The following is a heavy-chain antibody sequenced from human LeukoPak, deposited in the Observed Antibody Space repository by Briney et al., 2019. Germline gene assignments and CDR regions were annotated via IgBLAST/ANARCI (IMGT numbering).Heavy chain of an antibody. CDR1: GFTFSSYS. J-gene: IGHJ4*02. Sequence: GGSLRLSCAASGFTFSSYSMNWDRQAPGKGLEWVSSISSSSSYIYYADSVKGRFTISRDNAKNSLYLQMNSLRAEDTAVYYCARDQTTVRGVIKDWGQGTLVTVSS. CDR3: ARDQTTVRGVIKD. V-gene: IGHV3-21*01. D-gene: IGHD3-10*01. CDR2: ISSSSSYI.